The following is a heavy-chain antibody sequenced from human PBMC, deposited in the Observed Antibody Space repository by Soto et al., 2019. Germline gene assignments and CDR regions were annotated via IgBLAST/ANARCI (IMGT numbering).Heavy chain of an antibody. V-gene: IGHV1-69*13. J-gene: IGHJ5*02. Sequence: ASVKVSCKASGGTFSSYAISWVRQAPGQGLEWMGGIIPIFGTANYAQKFQGRVTITADESTSTAYMELSSLRSEDTAVYYCARRAAAYYDFWSGSWFDPWGQGTLVTVSS. CDR2: IIPIFGTA. D-gene: IGHD3-3*01. CDR3: ARRAAAYYDFWSGSWFDP. CDR1: GGTFSSYA.